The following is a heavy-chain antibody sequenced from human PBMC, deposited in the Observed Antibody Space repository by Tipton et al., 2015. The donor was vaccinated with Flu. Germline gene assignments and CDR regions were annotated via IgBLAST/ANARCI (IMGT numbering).Heavy chain of an antibody. CDR2: IYSGGST. CDR3: ARGPRGGNGYFDY. J-gene: IGHJ4*02. V-gene: IGHV3-53*01. Sequence: SLRLSCVASGFTVSSNYMSWVRQAPGKGLEWVSVIYSGGSTYYADSVKGRFTISRDNSKNTLYLQMNSLRAEDTAVYYCARGPRGGNGYFDYWGQGTLVTVSS. CDR1: GFTVSSNY. D-gene: IGHD3-16*01.